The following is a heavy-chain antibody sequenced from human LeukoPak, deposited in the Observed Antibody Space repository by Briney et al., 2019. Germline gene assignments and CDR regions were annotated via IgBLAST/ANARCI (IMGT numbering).Heavy chain of an antibody. V-gene: IGHV4-4*07. CDR2: IYTSGST. CDR1: GGSISSYY. Sequence: PLETLSLTCTVSGGSISSYYWSWIRQPAGKGLEWIGRIYTSGSTNYNPSLKSRVTMSVDTSKNQFSLKLSSVTAADTAVYYCARAGADLDYDILTGYYYYYMDVWGKGTTVTVSS. D-gene: IGHD3-9*01. CDR3: ARAGADLDYDILTGYYYYYMDV. J-gene: IGHJ6*03.